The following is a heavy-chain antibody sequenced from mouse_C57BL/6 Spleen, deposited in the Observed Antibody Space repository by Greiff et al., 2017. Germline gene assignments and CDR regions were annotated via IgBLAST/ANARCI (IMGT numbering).Heavy chain of an antibody. J-gene: IGHJ2*01. CDR3: ARREGQGNYFDY. V-gene: IGHV1-52*01. CDR2: IDPSDSET. Sequence: VQLQQSGAELVRPGSSVKLSCKASGYTFTSYWMHWVKQRPIQGLEWIGNIDPSDSETHYNQKFKDKATLTVDKSSSTAYMQLSSLTSEDSAVYYCARREGQGNYFDYWGQGTTLTVSS. CDR1: GYTFTSYW. D-gene: IGHD3-3*01.